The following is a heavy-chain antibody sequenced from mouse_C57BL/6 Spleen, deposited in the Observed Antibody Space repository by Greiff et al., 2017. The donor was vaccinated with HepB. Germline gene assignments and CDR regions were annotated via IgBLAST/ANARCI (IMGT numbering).Heavy chain of an antibody. D-gene: IGHD1-1*01. J-gene: IGHJ2*01. CDR2: IDPSDSYT. CDR3: ARSPYGSSLPFDY. V-gene: IGHV1-69*01. CDR1: GYTFTSYW. Sequence: QVQLQQPGAELVMPGASVKLSCKASGYTFTSYWMHWVKQRPGQGLEWIGEIDPSDSYTNYNQKFKGKSTLTVDKSSSTAYMQLSSLTSEDSAVYYCARSPYGSSLPFDYWGQGTTLTVSS.